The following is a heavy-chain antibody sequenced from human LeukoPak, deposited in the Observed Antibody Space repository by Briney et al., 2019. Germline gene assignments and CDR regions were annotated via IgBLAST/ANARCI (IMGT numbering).Heavy chain of an antibody. D-gene: IGHD1-26*01. Sequence: GASVKVSCKVSGYTLTELSMHWVRQAPGKGLEWMGGFDPEDGETIYAQKFQGRVTMTTDTSTSTAYMELGSLRSDDAAVYYCARVQVGALGVSADYWGQGTLVTVSS. CDR2: FDPEDGET. V-gene: IGHV1-24*01. J-gene: IGHJ4*02. CDR1: GYTLTELS. CDR3: ARVQVGALGVSADY.